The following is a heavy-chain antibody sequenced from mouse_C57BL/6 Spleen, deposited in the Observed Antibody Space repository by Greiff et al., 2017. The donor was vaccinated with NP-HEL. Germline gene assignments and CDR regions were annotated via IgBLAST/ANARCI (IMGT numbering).Heavy chain of an antibody. CDR1: GYTFTSYW. CDR2: IYPGNSDT. J-gene: IGHJ1*03. CDR3: TRFYDYDGYFDV. V-gene: IGHV1-5*01. D-gene: IGHD2-4*01. Sequence: VQLQQSGTVLARPGASVKMSCKTSGYTFTSYWMHWVKQRPGQGLEWKGAIYPGNSDTSYNQKFKGKAKLTAVTSASTAYMELSSLTNEDSAVYYCTRFYDYDGYFDVWGTGTTVTVSS.